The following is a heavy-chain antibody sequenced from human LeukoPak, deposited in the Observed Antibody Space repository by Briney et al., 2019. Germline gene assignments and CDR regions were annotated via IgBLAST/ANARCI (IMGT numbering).Heavy chain of an antibody. V-gene: IGHV4-59*12. Sequence: SETLSLTCTVSGGSISSYYWSWIRQPPGKGLEWIGYIYHSGSTYYNPSLKSRVTISVDRSKNQFSLKLSSVTAADTAVYYCARELGYCSSTSCYCWFDPWGQGTLVTVSS. J-gene: IGHJ5*02. CDR2: IYHSGST. CDR1: GGSISSYY. D-gene: IGHD2-2*01. CDR3: ARELGYCSSTSCYCWFDP.